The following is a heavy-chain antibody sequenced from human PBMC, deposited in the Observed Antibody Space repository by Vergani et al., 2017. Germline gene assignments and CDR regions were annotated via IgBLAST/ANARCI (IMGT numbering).Heavy chain of an antibody. J-gene: IGHJ6*02. CDR3: ATRHRRCTYCYYDGIDV. V-gene: IGHV1-24*01. CDR2: FDPEDGET. CDR1: GGTFKSNT. Sequence: QVQLVQSGAEVKKPGSSVKVSCKTSGGTFKSNTFSWVRQAPGQGLEWMGGFDPEDGETIYAQKFQGRVTMTEDTSTDTAYMELSSLRSEDTAVYYCATRHRRCTYCYYDGIDVWGQGTTVTVSS. D-gene: IGHD3-3*01.